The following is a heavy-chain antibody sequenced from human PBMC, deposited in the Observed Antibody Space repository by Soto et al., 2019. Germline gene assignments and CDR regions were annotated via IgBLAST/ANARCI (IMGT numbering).Heavy chain of an antibody. Sequence: ASVKVSCKASGYTFTSYYMHWVRQAPGQGLEWMGIINPSGGSTSYAQKFQGRVTMTRDTSTSTVYMELSSLRSEDTAVYYCARDLKYYYDSSGYYHRYYFEYWGQGTLVTVSS. V-gene: IGHV1-46*01. CDR2: INPSGGST. CDR1: GYTFTSYY. D-gene: IGHD3-22*01. CDR3: ARDLKYYYDSSGYYHRYYFEY. J-gene: IGHJ4*02.